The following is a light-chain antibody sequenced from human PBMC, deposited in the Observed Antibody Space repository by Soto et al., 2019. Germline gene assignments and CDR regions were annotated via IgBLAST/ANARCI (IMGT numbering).Light chain of an antibody. V-gene: IGKV1-39*01. CDR1: QTISNY. Sequence: DIQMTQSPSSLSASVGDRVTIACRASQTISNYLNWYQQKPGEAPKLLIYAASSLQSGVPSRLSGSGSGTDFTLTISSLQPEDFATYYCQQSYSTPRTFGQGTKVEIK. CDR3: QQSYSTPRT. CDR2: AAS. J-gene: IGKJ1*01.